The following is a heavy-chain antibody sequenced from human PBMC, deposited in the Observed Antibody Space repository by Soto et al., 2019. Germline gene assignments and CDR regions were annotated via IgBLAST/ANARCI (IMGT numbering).Heavy chain of an antibody. D-gene: IGHD4-4*01. CDR3: ARDMRGPAWDYTEFRSSRFDS. CDR2: VSPNSGNT. J-gene: IGHJ4*02. CDR1: GYTFASYD. Sequence: GASVKVSCKASGYTFASYDIHWVRQATGQGLEWMGWVSPNSGNTAYAQKFQGRVTMTRDTSTSTVYMELSSLRSEDTAVYYCARDMRGPAWDYTEFRSSRFDSWGQGTLVTVSS. V-gene: IGHV1-8*01.